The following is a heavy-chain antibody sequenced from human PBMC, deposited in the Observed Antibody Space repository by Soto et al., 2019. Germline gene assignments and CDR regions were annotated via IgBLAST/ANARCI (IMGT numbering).Heavy chain of an antibody. Sequence: EVQLVESGGGLIQPGGSLRLSCAASGFTVSSNYMSWVRQAPGKGLEWVPVIYSSGSTYYADSVKDRFTISRDNFKNALYLQLNSLRAADRAVYYCARDRVERGYPEYFQHWGQGTLVTVTS. V-gene: IGHV3-53*01. J-gene: IGHJ1*01. CDR3: ARDRVERGYPEYFQH. D-gene: IGHD5-18*01. CDR1: GFTVSSNY. CDR2: IYSSGST.